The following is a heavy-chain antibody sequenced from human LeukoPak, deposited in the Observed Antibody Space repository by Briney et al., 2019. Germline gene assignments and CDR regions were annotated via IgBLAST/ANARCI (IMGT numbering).Heavy chain of an antibody. V-gene: IGHV1-69*01. Sequence: SVKVSCKASGGTFSNYAISWVRQAPGQGLEWMGGIIPIFGTANYAQKFQGRVTITADESTSTAYMELSSLRSEDTAVYYCARGDSAYDLFGHIDYWGQGTLVTV. CDR3: ARGDSAYDLFGHIDY. J-gene: IGHJ4*02. CDR2: IIPIFGTA. D-gene: IGHD5-12*01. CDR1: GGTFSNYA.